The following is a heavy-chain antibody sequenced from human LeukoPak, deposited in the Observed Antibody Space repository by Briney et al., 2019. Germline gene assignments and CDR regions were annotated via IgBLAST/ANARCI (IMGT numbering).Heavy chain of an antibody. CDR2: IYWNDDK. CDR3: ARTTLTGYYIDAFDI. CDR1: GFSLSTSGVG. V-gene: IGHV2-5*01. Sequence: SGPTLVNPTQTLTLTCTFSGFSLSTSGVGVGWIRQPPGKALEWLALIYWNDDKRYSPSLKSRLTITKDTSKNQVVLTMTNMDPVDTATYYCARTTLTGYYIDAFDIWGQGTMVTVSS. J-gene: IGHJ3*02. D-gene: IGHD3-9*01.